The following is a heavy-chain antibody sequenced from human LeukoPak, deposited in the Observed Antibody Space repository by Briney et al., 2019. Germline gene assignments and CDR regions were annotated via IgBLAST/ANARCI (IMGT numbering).Heavy chain of an antibody. CDR2: INSNGSNT. Sequence: GGSLRLSCAASGFTFSNYWMHWVRQAPGKGLVWVSRINSNGSNTNYADSVKGRFTISRDNAKNTLYLQMNSLRAEDTAVYYCARRGGSYYYNWFDPWGQGTLVTVSS. J-gene: IGHJ5*02. V-gene: IGHV3-74*01. CDR3: ARRGGSYYYNWFDP. D-gene: IGHD1-26*01. CDR1: GFTFSNYW.